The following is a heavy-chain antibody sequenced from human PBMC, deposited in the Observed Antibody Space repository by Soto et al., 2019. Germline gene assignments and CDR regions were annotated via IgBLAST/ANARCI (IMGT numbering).Heavy chain of an antibody. V-gene: IGHV5-51*01. CDR3: VRTAGSNIFYFNY. Sequence: GESLKISCQASGYTFTYNWIGWARQMPGKGLEWMGIVSPGDSDTRYSPSFQGQVTISADKSISTAYLQWSSLKASDSAMYYCVRTAGSNIFYFNYWGQGTLVTVSS. CDR2: VSPGDSDT. J-gene: IGHJ4*02. CDR1: GYTFTYNW.